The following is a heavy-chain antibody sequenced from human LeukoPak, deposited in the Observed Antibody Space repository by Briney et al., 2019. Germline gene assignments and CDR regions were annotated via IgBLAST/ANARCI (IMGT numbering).Heavy chain of an antibody. Sequence: SETLSLTCAVYGGPFSGYYWSWIRQPPGKGLEWIGEINHSGSTNYNPSLKSRVTISVDTSKNQFSLKLSSVTAADTAVYYCARQQYYYDSSGYYGYWGQGTLVTVSS. CDR2: INHSGST. CDR3: ARQQYYYDSSGYYGY. CDR1: GGPFSGYY. V-gene: IGHV4-34*01. J-gene: IGHJ4*02. D-gene: IGHD3-22*01.